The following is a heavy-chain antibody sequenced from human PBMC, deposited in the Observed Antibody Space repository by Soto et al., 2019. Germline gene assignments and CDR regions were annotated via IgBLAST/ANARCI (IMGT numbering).Heavy chain of an antibody. V-gene: IGHV3-30-3*01. CDR1: GFTFSSYS. D-gene: IGHD6-13*01. CDR3: ARDIFTAGTTGFDD. CDR2: ISYDGSNK. J-gene: IGHJ4*02. Sequence: XGALVLTFAASGFTFSSYSMHWVRQAPGKGLEWVAVISYDGSNKYYADSVKGRFTISRDNSKNTLYLQMNSLRAEDTAVYYCARDIFTAGTTGFDDWGQGTLVTVSS.